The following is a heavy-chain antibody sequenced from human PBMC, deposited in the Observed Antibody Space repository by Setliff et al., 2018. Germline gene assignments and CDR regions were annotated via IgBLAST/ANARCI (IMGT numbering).Heavy chain of an antibody. CDR1: GFSFSSYW. CDR2: VNTDESRT. V-gene: IGHV3-74*03. Sequence: QAGGSLRLSCAASGFSFSSYWMHWVRQGPGKGLEWVARVNTDESRTTYAGSMKGRFTISRDNARNTVYLQMNSLRAEDTAVYYCARDREGDGNYYMDVWGRGTTVTVSS. CDR3: ARDREGDGNYYMDV. D-gene: IGHD1-1*01. J-gene: IGHJ6*03.